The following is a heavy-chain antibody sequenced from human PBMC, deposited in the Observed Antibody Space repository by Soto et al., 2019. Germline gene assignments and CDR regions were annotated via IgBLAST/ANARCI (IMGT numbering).Heavy chain of an antibody. J-gene: IGHJ4*02. Sequence: GGSLRLSCAASGFTFSSSWMSWVRQAPGKGLEWVANINQDGSEKYYVDSVKGRFTISRDNAKNSLYLQMNSLRAEDTAVYYCVKGGGNFDCWGQGTQVTVA. CDR1: GFTFSSSW. V-gene: IGHV3-7*03. CDR2: INQDGSEK. CDR3: VKGGGNFDC.